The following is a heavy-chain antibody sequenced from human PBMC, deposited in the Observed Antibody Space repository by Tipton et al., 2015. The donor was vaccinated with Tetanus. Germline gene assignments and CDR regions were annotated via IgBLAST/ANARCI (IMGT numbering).Heavy chain of an antibody. D-gene: IGHD3-22*01. CDR1: GFIFGDYA. CDR3: STWTMIVDPECY. Sequence: SLRLSRTASGFIFGDYAMSWFRQAPGKGLEWVGVIRSKAYGGSTEYAASVKVRFTISRDDSTSIAYLQMISLKTEDTAVYYCSTWTMIVDPECYWGQGTLVTVPS. J-gene: IGHJ4*02. CDR2: IRSKAYGGST. V-gene: IGHV3-49*03.